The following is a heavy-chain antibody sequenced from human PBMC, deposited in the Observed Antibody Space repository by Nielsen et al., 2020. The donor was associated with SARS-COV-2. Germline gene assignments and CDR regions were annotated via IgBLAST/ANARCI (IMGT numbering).Heavy chain of an antibody. D-gene: IGHD3-9*01. CDR2: IGSGI. Sequence: GGSLRLSCAASGFVISNFEMNWVRQAPGKGLEWISHIGSGIRYADSVRGRFTISRDNANNSLYLQMNSLRAEDTAVYYCARDALDDILTGYYSDWGQGTLVTVSS. CDR3: ARDALDDILTGYYSD. J-gene: IGHJ4*02. V-gene: IGHV3-48*03. CDR1: GFVISNFE.